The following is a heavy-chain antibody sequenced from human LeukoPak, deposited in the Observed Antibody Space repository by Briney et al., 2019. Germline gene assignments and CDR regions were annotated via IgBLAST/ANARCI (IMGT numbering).Heavy chain of an antibody. CDR2: IKQDGSET. CDR3: ASRGDLSWFGALRH. V-gene: IGHV3-7*01. Sequence: PGGSLRLSCVVSGSTFNYWMDWVRQAPGKGLEWVAFIKQDGSETYYVDSVRGRFTISRDNAKNSLYLQMNSLRSEDTAVYYCASRGDLSWFGALRHWSQGTRVTVSS. D-gene: IGHD3-16*02. J-gene: IGHJ4*02. CDR1: GSTFNYW.